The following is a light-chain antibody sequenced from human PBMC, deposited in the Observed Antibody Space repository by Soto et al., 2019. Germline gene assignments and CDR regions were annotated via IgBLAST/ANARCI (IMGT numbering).Light chain of an antibody. Sequence: DIQMTQSPSSLSASVGDRVTITCRASQRISYYLNWFQQKPGRAPKLLIYAASSLEAGVPSRYSGSGSGTDFTLTISSLQPEDFEIYYCQQCYSTPSPFGQGTRLEIK. V-gene: IGKV1-39*01. CDR3: QQCYSTPSP. CDR1: QRISYY. J-gene: IGKJ5*01. CDR2: AAS.